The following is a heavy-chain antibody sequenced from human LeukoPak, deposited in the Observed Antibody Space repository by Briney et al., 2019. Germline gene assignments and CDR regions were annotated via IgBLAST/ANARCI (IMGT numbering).Heavy chain of an antibody. V-gene: IGHV3-7*01. CDR2: VKQDGTEK. CDR1: EFTFSDYW. J-gene: IGHJ4*02. CDR3: ARTTTTVTTRPLDY. Sequence: PGGSLRLSCAASEFTFSDYWMSWVRQAPGKGLEWVASVKQDGTEKYYVDSVKGRFTISRDNAKNSLYVQMNSLRGEDTAVYYCARTTTTVTTRPLDYWGQGTLVTVSS. D-gene: IGHD4-17*01.